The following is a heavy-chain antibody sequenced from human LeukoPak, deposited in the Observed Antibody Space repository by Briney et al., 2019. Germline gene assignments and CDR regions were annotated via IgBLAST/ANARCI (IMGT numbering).Heavy chain of an antibody. V-gene: IGHV3-33*06. Sequence: PGRSLRLSCRASGFTFSSYGMHWVRQAPGKGLEWVAVIWSDGGNKYYADSVKGRFTISRDNSKNTLYLQMNSLRAGDTAVYYCAKDRVGSGSYYNEDYFDYWGQGTLVTVSS. CDR2: IWSDGGNK. CDR1: GFTFSSYG. D-gene: IGHD3-10*01. CDR3: AKDRVGSGSYYNEDYFDY. J-gene: IGHJ4*02.